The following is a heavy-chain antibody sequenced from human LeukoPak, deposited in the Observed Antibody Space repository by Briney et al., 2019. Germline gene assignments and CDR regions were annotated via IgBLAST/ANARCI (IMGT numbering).Heavy chain of an antibody. CDR3: ARGKPVTGTPDYYSYGMDV. V-gene: IGHV3-53*01. CDR2: MFSFGNT. J-gene: IGHJ6*02. CDR1: EFTVSSTY. D-gene: IGHD1-20*01. Sequence: GGSLRLSCAVSEFTVSSTYMSWVRQAPGKGLEWVSLMFSFGNTYYADSVKGRFTISRDNSKNTLYLQMNSLRAEDTALYYCARGKPVTGTPDYYSYGMDVWGQGTMVTVSS.